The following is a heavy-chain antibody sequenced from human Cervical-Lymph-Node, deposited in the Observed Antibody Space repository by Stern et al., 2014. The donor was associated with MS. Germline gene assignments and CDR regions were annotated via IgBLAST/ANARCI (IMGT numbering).Heavy chain of an antibody. CDR1: GYTFRDYY. Sequence: VQLVQPGAELKKPGASMKVSCKTSGYTFRDYYIQLVRQAPGQGLEYMGWINPNSGSTNYAQKFRGRVTMTSDTSINTAYLELNGLQSDDTAIYYCARDRYGDPFDYWGQGTLVTVSS. CDR2: INPNSGST. CDR3: ARDRYGDPFDY. V-gene: IGHV1-2*02. J-gene: IGHJ4*02. D-gene: IGHD4-17*01.